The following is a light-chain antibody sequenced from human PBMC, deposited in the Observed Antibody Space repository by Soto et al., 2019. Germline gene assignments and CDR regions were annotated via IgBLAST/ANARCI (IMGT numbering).Light chain of an antibody. CDR1: SSDVGAYNY. Sequence: QSALTQPPSASGSPGQSVTISCTGTSSDVGAYNYVSWYQQHPGKAPKLLIYEVDQRPSGVPDRFSGSKSGNTASLTVSGLQAEDEAHYYCSSYAGSINVIFGGGTKLTVL. CDR2: EVD. CDR3: SSYAGSINVI. J-gene: IGLJ2*01. V-gene: IGLV2-8*01.